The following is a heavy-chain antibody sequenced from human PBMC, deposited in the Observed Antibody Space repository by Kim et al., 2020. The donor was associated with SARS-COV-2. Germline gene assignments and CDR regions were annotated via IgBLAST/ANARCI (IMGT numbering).Heavy chain of an antibody. D-gene: IGHD3-10*01. V-gene: IGHV1-46*01. Sequence: ASVKVSCKASGYTFTTYFLHWVRQAPGQGLEWMGIINPSGGNTTYAQKFQGRVTMTRDTSTSTVYMELSSLRSEDTALYYCAKVKRPDMVRGYDAFDIWGQGTVVTVSS. CDR2: INPSGGNT. J-gene: IGHJ3*02. CDR3: AKVKRPDMVRGYDAFDI. CDR1: GYTFTTYF.